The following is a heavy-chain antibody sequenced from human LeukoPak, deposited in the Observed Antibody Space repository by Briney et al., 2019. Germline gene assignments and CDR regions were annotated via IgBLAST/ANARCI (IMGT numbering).Heavy chain of an antibody. CDR2: IYYSGST. CDR1: GGSIRSYY. D-gene: IGHD3-3*01. Sequence: PSKTLSLTCTVSGGSIRSYYWSWIRQPPGKGLEWIGYIYYSGSTNYNPSLKSRVSISVDTSKNQFSLKLSSVTAADTAVYYCARAPEDFWSGPTMDVWGKGTTVTVSS. V-gene: IGHV4-59*12. J-gene: IGHJ6*03. CDR3: ARAPEDFWSGPTMDV.